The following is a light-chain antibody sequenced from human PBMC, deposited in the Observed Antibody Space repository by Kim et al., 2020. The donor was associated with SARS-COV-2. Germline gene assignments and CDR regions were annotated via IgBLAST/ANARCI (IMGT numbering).Light chain of an antibody. V-gene: IGLV2-14*03. CDR1: SSDVGNYNY. CDR2: DVS. CDR3: SSYTSTSTLI. Sequence: QSALTQPASVSGSPGQSITISCTGTSSDVGNYNYVSWYQQHPGQAPKLMVYDVSQRPSGVSNRFSASKSGNTASLTISGLQAEDEADYYCSSYTSTSTLIFGGGTQLTVL. J-gene: IGLJ2*01.